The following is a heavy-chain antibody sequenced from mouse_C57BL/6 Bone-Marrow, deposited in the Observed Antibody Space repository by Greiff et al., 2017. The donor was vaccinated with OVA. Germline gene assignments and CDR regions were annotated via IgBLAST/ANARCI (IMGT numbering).Heavy chain of an antibody. CDR1: GYTFTSYW. V-gene: IGHV1-64*01. D-gene: IGHD1-1*01. Sequence: VQLQQPGAELVKPGASVKLSCKASGYTFTSYWMHWVKQRPGQGLEWIGMIHPNSGSTNYNEKFKSKATLTVDKSSSTAYMQLSSLTSEDSAVYYCARYSRIYYYGTWYFDVWGTGTTVTVSS. CDR2: IHPNSGST. CDR3: ARYSRIYYYGTWYFDV. J-gene: IGHJ1*03.